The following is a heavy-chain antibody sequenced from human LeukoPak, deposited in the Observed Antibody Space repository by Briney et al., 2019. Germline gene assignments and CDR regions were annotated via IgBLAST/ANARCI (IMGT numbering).Heavy chain of an antibody. CDR3: ARTQPIAGIAVADSYYYYGMDV. CDR2: ISYGGSNK. V-gene: IGHV3-30-3*01. D-gene: IGHD6-19*01. J-gene: IGHJ6*02. CDR1: GFTFSSYA. Sequence: GRSLRLSCAASGFTFSSYAMLWVRQAPGKALAWVAVISYGGSNKYYGDSVKGRFTISRDNSKNTPYLQMNSLRAEETAVYSCARTQPIAGIAVADSYYYYGMDVWGQGTTVTVSS.